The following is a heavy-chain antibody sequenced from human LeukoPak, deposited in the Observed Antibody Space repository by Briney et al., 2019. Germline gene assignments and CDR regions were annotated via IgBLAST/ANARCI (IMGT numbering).Heavy chain of an antibody. CDR2: IRSKAYGGTT. V-gene: IGHV3-49*04. D-gene: IGHD4-17*01. Sequence: GGSLRLSCTASGFTFGDYAMSWVRQAPGKGLEWVGFIRSKAYGGTTEYAASVKGRFTISRDDSKRIAYLQMNSLKTEDTAVYYCTSGDYVPYYYYYMDVWGKGTTVTVSS. CDR3: TSGDYVPYYYYYMDV. J-gene: IGHJ6*03. CDR1: GFTFGDYA.